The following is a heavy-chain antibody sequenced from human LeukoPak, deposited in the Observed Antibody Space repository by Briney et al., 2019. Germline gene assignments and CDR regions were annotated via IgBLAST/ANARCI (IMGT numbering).Heavy chain of an antibody. Sequence: GGSLRLSCAASGFTFSSYTMNWVRQAPGKGLEWVSYISRSGSTIFYADSVKGRFTISRDNAKNSVSLQMNSLRAEDTAVYFCARPTWTNYMDVWGKGTAVTISS. D-gene: IGHD3/OR15-3a*01. CDR3: ARPTWTNYMDV. V-gene: IGHV3-48*04. CDR1: GFTFSSYT. J-gene: IGHJ6*03. CDR2: ISRSGSTI.